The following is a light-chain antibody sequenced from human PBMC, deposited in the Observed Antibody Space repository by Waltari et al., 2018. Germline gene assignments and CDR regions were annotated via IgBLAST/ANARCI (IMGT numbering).Light chain of an antibody. CDR2: DAS. V-gene: IGKV1-5*01. Sequence: DIQMTQSPSTLSASVGYRVTITCRASPSISSWLAWYQQKPGKAPKLLIYDASSLESGVPSRFSGSGSGTEFTLTISSLQPDDFATYYCQQYNSYSPWTFGQGTKVEIK. CDR1: PSISSW. J-gene: IGKJ1*01. CDR3: QQYNSYSPWT.